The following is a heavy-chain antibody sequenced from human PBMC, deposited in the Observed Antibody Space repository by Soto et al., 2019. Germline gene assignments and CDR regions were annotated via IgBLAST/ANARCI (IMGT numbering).Heavy chain of an antibody. CDR1: FGSISSYN. Sequence: SAPLSLTCTVAFGSISSYNWIWIRQPPGKGLEWIGYIYYSGSTNYNPSLKSRVTISVDTSKNQFSLKLSSVSAADTAMYYCARVQAGTIDYWGQGALVTGSS. V-gene: IGHV4-59*01. CDR2: IYYSGST. CDR3: ARVQAGTIDY. J-gene: IGHJ4*02. D-gene: IGHD1-1*01.